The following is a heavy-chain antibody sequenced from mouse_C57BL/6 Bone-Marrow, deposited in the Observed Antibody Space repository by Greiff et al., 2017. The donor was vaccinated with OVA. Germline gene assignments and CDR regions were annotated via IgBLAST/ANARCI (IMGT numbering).Heavy chain of an antibody. D-gene: IGHD2-1*01. Sequence: EVKLMESGGGLVKPGGSLKLSCAASGFTFSSYAMSWVRQTPEKRLEWVATISDGGSYTYYPDNVKGRFTISRDNAKNNLYLQMSHLKSEDTAMYYCARDALLPHYWGRGTTLTVSS. CDR2: ISDGGSYT. CDR1: GFTFSSYA. CDR3: ARDALLPHY. V-gene: IGHV5-4*01. J-gene: IGHJ2*01.